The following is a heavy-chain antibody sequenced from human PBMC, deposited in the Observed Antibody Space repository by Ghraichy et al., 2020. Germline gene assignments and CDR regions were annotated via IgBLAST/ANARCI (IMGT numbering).Heavy chain of an antibody. V-gene: IGHV4-59*01. CDR1: GGSISSYY. D-gene: IGHD1-26*01. CDR3: ARGEARSIDY. Sequence: SETLSLTCTVSGGSISSYYWSWIRQPPGKGLEWIGYIYYSGSTNYNPSLKSRVTISVDTSKNQFSLKLSSVTAADTAAYYCARGEARSIDYWGQGTLVTVSS. J-gene: IGHJ4*02. CDR2: IYYSGST.